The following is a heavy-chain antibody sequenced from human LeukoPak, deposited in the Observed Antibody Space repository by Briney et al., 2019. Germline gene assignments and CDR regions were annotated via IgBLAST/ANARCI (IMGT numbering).Heavy chain of an antibody. V-gene: IGHV3-23*01. CDR2: IISRGST. CDR1: GFTSNNYA. D-gene: IGHD4-17*01. CDR3: AEDLYGDYDFDC. J-gene: IGHJ4*02. Sequence: PGGSLRLSCVASGFTSNNYAMNWVRQAPGEGLEWVSVIISRGSTYYADSVKGRFTISRDNSKNTLYLQMNSLRAEDTTIYYCAEDLYGDYDFDCWGRGTLVTVSS.